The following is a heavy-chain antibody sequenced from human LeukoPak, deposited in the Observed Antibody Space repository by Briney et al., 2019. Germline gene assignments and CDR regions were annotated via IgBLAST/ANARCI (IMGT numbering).Heavy chain of an antibody. CDR2: INPRGGST. J-gene: IGHJ4*02. CDR1: GYTFISYC. V-gene: IGHV1-46*01. CDR3: ARDTADYYYDSSGYYFDY. D-gene: IGHD3-22*01. Sequence: ASVKVSCKASGYTFISYCMHWVRQAPGQGLEWMGIINPRGGSTSYAQKFQGRVTMTRDTSTSTVYMELSSLRSEDTAVYYCARDTADYYYDSSGYYFDYWGQGTLVTVSS.